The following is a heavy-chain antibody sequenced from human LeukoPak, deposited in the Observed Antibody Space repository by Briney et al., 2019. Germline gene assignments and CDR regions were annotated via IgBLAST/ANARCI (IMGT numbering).Heavy chain of an antibody. D-gene: IGHD3-9*01. CDR1: GGSFSGYY. CDR2: INHSGST. Sequence: SETLSLTCAVYGGSFSGYYWSWIRQPPGKGLEWIGEINHSGSTNYNPSLKSRVTISVDTSKNQFSLKLSSVTAADTAVYYCARGVMYYDILTGYYYYYMDVWGKGTTVTVSS. CDR3: ARGVMYYDILTGYYYYYMDV. J-gene: IGHJ6*03. V-gene: IGHV4-34*01.